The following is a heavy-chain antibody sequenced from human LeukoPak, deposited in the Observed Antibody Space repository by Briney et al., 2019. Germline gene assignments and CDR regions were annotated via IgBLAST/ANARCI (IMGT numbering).Heavy chain of an antibody. V-gene: IGHV3-64*04. CDR3: AKDQGYYDSSGNFDY. J-gene: IGHJ4*02. D-gene: IGHD3-22*01. Sequence: GGSLRLSCSVSGFTFSTYVMHWVRQAPGKGLEYVSAISSNGDNTYYADSVKGRFTISRDNSKNTLYLQMNSLRAEDTAVYYCAKDQGYYDSSGNFDYWGQGTLVTVSS. CDR2: ISSNGDNT. CDR1: GFTFSTYV.